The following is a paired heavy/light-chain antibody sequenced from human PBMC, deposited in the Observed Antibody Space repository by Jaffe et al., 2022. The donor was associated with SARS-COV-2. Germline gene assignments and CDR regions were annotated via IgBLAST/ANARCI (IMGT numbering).Heavy chain of an antibody. Sequence: QVQLVESGGGVVQPGRSLRLSCAASGFTFSSYGMHWVRQAPGKGLEWVAVISYDGSNKYYADSVKGRFTISRDNSKNTLYLQMNSLRAEDTAVYYCAKNYYDSSGYYGRIDYWGQGTLVTVSS. J-gene: IGHJ4*02. CDR2: ISYDGSNK. D-gene: IGHD3-22*01. CDR3: AKNYYDSSGYYGRIDY. V-gene: IGHV3-30*18. CDR1: GFTFSSYG.
Light chain of an antibody. Sequence: NFMLTQPHSVSESPGKTVTISCTRSSGSIASNYVQWYQQRPGSSPTTVIYEDNQRPSGVPDRFSGSIDSSSNSASLTISGLKTEDEADYYCQSYDSSNQVFGGGTKLTVL. V-gene: IGLV6-57*01. J-gene: IGLJ3*02. CDR1: SGSIASNY. CDR2: EDN. CDR3: QSYDSSNQV.